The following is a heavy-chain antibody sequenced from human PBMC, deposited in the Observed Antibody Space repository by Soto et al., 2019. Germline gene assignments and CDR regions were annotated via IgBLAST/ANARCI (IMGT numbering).Heavy chain of an antibody. Sequence: AASVKVSCKASGYTFTSYGISWVRQAPGQGLEWMGWISAYNGNTNYAQKLQGRVTMTTDTSTSTAYMELRSLRSDDTAVYYCARMSVVVAAMVWFDPWGQGALVTVSS. CDR3: ARMSVVVAAMVWFDP. CDR2: ISAYNGNT. D-gene: IGHD2-15*01. J-gene: IGHJ5*02. CDR1: GYTFTSYG. V-gene: IGHV1-18*01.